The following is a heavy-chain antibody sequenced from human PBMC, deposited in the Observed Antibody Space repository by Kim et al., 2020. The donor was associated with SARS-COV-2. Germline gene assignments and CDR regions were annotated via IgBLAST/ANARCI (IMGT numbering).Heavy chain of an antibody. J-gene: IGHJ4*02. CDR3: ARGWAMRLSLFDS. Sequence: GESLKISCKGSGYDFTNYWISWVRQKPGKGLEWLGTIDPRYSYVKYSPSFLGHVTTSADKFINTAYLQWNSLEASDTAVYYCARGWAMRLSLFDSWRQGT. V-gene: IGHV5-10-1*01. CDR1: GYDFTNYW. D-gene: IGHD2-2*01. CDR2: IDPRYSYV.